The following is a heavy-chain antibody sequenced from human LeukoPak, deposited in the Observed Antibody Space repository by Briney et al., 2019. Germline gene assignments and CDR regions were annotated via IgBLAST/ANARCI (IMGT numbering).Heavy chain of an antibody. Sequence: GGSLSLSCAPAGLTFSSYGMHWVRQASPKGLEWVTFVRFDGSNKYYADSAKGRFTISRDNSKNTLYLQMNILRAEDTAVYYCARGGEGNYFDYWGQGSLVTVSS. CDR1: GLTFSSYG. J-gene: IGHJ4*02. CDR3: ARGGEGNYFDY. CDR2: VRFDGSNK. V-gene: IGHV3-30*02. D-gene: IGHD3-16*01.